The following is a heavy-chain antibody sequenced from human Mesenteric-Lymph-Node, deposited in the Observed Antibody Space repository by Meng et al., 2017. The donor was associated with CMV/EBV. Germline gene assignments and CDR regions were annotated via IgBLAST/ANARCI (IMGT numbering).Heavy chain of an antibody. Sequence: ASVKVSCKASGYTFTGYYMHWVRQAPGQGLEWMGWINPNSGGTNYAQKFQGRVTMTRDTSISTAYMDLSRLRSDDTAVYYCARDLRGTPVMTRGLYGMDVWGQGTTVTVSS. CDR2: INPNSGGT. V-gene: IGHV1-2*02. CDR1: GYTFTGYY. D-gene: IGHD4-11*01. CDR3: ARDLRGTPVMTRGLYGMDV. J-gene: IGHJ6*02.